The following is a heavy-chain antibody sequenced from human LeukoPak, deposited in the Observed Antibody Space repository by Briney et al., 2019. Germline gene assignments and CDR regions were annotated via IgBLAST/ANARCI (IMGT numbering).Heavy chain of an antibody. Sequence: SGGSLRLSCAASGFTFSSFPMNWVRQAPGKGLEWVSTISGSGGITSYADSVKGQFTISRDNPRHTVFLQMSSLRAEDTAVYYCAKHRGVRSDVFDIWGQGTMVTVSS. V-gene: IGHV3-23*01. J-gene: IGHJ3*02. D-gene: IGHD4-17*01. CDR1: GFTFSSFP. CDR2: ISGSGGIT. CDR3: AKHRGVRSDVFDI.